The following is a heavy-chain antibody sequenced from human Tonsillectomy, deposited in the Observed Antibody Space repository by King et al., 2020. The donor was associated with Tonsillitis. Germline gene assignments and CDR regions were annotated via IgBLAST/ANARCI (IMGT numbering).Heavy chain of an antibody. Sequence: VQLVESGGGVVQPGRSLRLSCAASGFTFSSYAMHWVRQAPGKGLEWVALISYDGRNKYYADFVKGRFTISRDNFKNTLYLQMNSLRPEDTAVYYWTRGRGAAAGGCDPWGQGTLVTVSS. J-gene: IGHJ5*02. CDR2: ISYDGRNK. D-gene: IGHD6-13*01. CDR3: TRGRGAAAGGCDP. V-gene: IGHV3-30*04. CDR1: GFTFSSYA.